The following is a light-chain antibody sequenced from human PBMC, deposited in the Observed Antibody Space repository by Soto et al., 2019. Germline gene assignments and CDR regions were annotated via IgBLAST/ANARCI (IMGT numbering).Light chain of an antibody. CDR3: CSYAGTRTYV. V-gene: IGLV2-23*02. J-gene: IGLJ1*01. CDR2: EVS. Sequence: QSALTQPASVSGSPGQSITISCTGTSSDVGSYKLVSWYQQHPDKAPKLLIYEVSERPSGVSNRFSGSKSGHTASLTISGLQAEDEADYYCCSYAGTRTYVFGTGTKLTVL. CDR1: SSDVGSYKL.